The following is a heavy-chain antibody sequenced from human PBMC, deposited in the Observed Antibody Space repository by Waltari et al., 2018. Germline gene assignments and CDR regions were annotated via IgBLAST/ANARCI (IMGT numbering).Heavy chain of an antibody. Sequence: QVQLQESGPGLVKPSETLSLTCAVSGYSISSGYYWGWIRQPPGKGLEWIGGIYHSGSTYYNPSLKSRVTISVDTSKNQFSLKLSSVTAADTAVYYCASGGWELLLSDYYFDYWGQGTLVTVSS. J-gene: IGHJ4*02. V-gene: IGHV4-38-2*01. D-gene: IGHD1-26*01. CDR2: IYHSGST. CDR3: ASGGWELLLSDYYFDY. CDR1: GYSISSGYY.